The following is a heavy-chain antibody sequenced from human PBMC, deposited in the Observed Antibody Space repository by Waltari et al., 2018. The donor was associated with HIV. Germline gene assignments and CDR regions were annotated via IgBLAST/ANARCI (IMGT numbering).Heavy chain of an antibody. D-gene: IGHD3-22*01. CDR2: IYHSGST. J-gene: IGHJ6*02. Sequence: QLQLQESGSGLVKPSQTLSLTCAVSGGSISSGGYSWSWIRQPPGKGLEWIGYIYHSGSTYDNPSLKSRVTISVDRSKNQFSLKLSSVTAADTAVYYCARGSDGYYYDSSGYYPYGMDVWGQGTTVTVSS. CDR3: ARGSDGYYYDSSGYYPYGMDV. CDR1: GGSISSGGYS. V-gene: IGHV4-30-2*01.